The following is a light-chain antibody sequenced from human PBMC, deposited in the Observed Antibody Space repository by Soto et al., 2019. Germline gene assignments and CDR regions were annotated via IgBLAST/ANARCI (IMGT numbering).Light chain of an antibody. V-gene: IGKV1-5*03. J-gene: IGKJ1*01. CDR3: QHYSGDRAT. CDR2: KAS. CDR1: QSISSW. Sequence: DIQMTQSPSTLSASVGDRFTITCRTSQSISSWLAWYQQKPGKAPKLLIYKASSLESGVPSRFSGSGSGTEFTLTISSLRPDDFATYYCQHYSGDRATFGQGTKVDIK.